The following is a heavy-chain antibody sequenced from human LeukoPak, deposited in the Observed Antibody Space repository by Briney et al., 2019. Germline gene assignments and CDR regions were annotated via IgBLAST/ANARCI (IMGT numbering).Heavy chain of an antibody. V-gene: IGHV4-30-4*01. CDR3: ARAYDSSGFPLFDY. J-gene: IGHJ4*02. D-gene: IGHD3-22*01. CDR1: GGSISSGDYY. Sequence: SQTLSLTCTVSGGSISSGDYYWSWIRQPPGKGLEWIGYIYYSGSTYYNPSLKSRVSISVDTSKNQFSLKLRSATAAATAVYYCARAYDSSGFPLFDYWGQGALVTVSS. CDR2: IYYSGST.